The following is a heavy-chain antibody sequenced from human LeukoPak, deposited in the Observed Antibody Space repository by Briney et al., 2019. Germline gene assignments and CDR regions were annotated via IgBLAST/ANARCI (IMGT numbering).Heavy chain of an antibody. J-gene: IGHJ4*02. V-gene: IGHV3-64*01. CDR1: GFTFSSYA. Sequence: GGSLRLSCAASGFTFSSYAMHWVRQAPGKGLEYISAISSNGGSTYYANSVKGRFTISRDNSKNTLYLQMGSLRAEDMAVYYCARGVVITTFFDYWGQGTLVTVSS. CDR3: ARGVVITTFFDY. CDR2: ISSNGGST. D-gene: IGHD3-22*01.